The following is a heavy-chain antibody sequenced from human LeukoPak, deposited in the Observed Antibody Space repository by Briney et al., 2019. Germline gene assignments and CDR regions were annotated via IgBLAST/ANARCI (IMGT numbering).Heavy chain of an antibody. CDR1: GGSISSGDYY. V-gene: IGHV4-30-4*01. CDR3: ARQLAAAGTGDY. CDR2: IYYSGST. Sequence: SQTLSLTCTVSGGSISSGDYYWSWIRQPPGKGLEWIGYIYYSGSTYYNPSLKSRVTISVDTSKNQFSLKLSSVTAADTAVYYCARQLAAAGTGDYWGQGTLVTVSS. D-gene: IGHD6-13*01. J-gene: IGHJ4*02.